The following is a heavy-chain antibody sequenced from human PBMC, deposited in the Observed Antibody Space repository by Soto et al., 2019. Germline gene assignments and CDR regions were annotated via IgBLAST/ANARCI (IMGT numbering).Heavy chain of an antibody. Sequence: SETLSLTCTVSGGSITTYQWSWIRQPPGKGLEWIGGYSGFTNYNPSLESRATISVDHSKNQFSLKLSSVTAADTAVYFCARDPLYDYGDLSHVFDIWGQGTMVTVS. CDR3: ARDPLYDYGDLSHVFDI. D-gene: IGHD4-17*01. V-gene: IGHV4-59*12. CDR2: YSGFT. J-gene: IGHJ3*02. CDR1: GGSITTYQ.